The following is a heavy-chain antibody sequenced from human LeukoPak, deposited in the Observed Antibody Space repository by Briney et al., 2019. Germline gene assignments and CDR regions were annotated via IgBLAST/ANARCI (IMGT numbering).Heavy chain of an antibody. CDR3: AKDGVGGVY. Sequence: GRSLRLSCAASGFPFSTYAMHWVRQAPDKGLEWVAFISYDGSNKYYADSVKGRLTISRDNSKNTLYLQMNSLRAEDTAVYYCAKDGVGGVYWGQGTLVTVSS. CDR2: ISYDGSNK. D-gene: IGHD2-8*02. CDR1: GFPFSTYA. J-gene: IGHJ4*02. V-gene: IGHV3-30-3*01.